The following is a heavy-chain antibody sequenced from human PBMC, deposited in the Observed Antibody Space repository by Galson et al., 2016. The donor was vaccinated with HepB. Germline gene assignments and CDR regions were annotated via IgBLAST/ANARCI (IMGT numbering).Heavy chain of an antibody. Sequence: SETLSLTCSVSGGSFNSNDYCWGWIRQPPGKGLEWIGSVYYSGSTYYNPSLKSRVTISVDTSKNQFSLKVTSVNAADTAVYYCARRSDYYESSGSDYPGTLDYWGQGTLVTVSS. D-gene: IGHD3-22*01. CDR1: GGSFNSNDYC. J-gene: IGHJ4*02. CDR2: VYYSGST. CDR3: ARRSDYYESSGSDYPGTLDY. V-gene: IGHV4-39*01.